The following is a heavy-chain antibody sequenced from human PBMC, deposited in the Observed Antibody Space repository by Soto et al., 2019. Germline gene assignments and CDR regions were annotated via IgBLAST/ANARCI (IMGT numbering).Heavy chain of an antibody. Sequence: EVQLVESGGGLVQPGGSLRLSCAASGFSLSDYWMHWVRQAPGEGLVWLSRITRDGSSTNYADSVKGRFTISRDNAKTTLYLQVNSLRGEDTAVYYGARGGNGYYYFDYWGQGTLVTVSS. D-gene: IGHD5-18*01. CDR2: ITRDGSST. V-gene: IGHV3-74*01. J-gene: IGHJ4*02. CDR3: ARGGNGYYYFDY. CDR1: GFSLSDYW.